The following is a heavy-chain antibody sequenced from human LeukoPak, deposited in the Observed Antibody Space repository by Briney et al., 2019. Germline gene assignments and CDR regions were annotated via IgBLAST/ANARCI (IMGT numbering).Heavy chain of an antibody. CDR1: GFTFSNYG. V-gene: IGHV3-30*03. D-gene: IGHD3-10*01. J-gene: IGHJ4*02. Sequence: GGSLRLSCVASGFTFSNYGMHWARQAPGKGLEWVAVISSDERTTYYADSVKGRFTISRDLSKSTLYLQMDSLTGEDTAVYYCARFVEAHTYYFDYWGQGTLVAVSS. CDR3: ARFVEAHTYYFDY. CDR2: ISSDERTT.